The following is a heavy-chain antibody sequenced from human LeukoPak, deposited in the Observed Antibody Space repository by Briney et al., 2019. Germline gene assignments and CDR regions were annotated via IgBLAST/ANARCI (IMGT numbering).Heavy chain of an antibody. Sequence: GGSLRPSCAASGFTFSDYYVSWIRQAPGKGLEWVSYISSSGSTIYYADSVKGRFTISRDNAKNSLYLQMNSLRAEDTALYYCARDVRPHAFDIWGQGTMVTVSS. CDR1: GFTFSDYY. CDR3: ARDVRPHAFDI. CDR2: ISSSGSTI. J-gene: IGHJ3*02. V-gene: IGHV3-11*01.